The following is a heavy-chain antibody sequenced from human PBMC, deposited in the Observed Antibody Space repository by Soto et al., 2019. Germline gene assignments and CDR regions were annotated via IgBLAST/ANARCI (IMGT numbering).Heavy chain of an antibody. CDR2: TRNKANSYTT. D-gene: IGHD3-22*01. CDR3: ARHYYDSSGYYWSSAFDI. CDR1: GFTFSDHY. J-gene: IGHJ3*02. V-gene: IGHV3-72*01. Sequence: PGGSLRLSWAASGFTFSDHYMDWVRQAPGKGLEWVGRTRNKANSYTTEYAASVKGRFTISRDDSKNSLYLQMNSLKTEDTAVYYCARHYYDSSGYYWSSAFDIWGQGTMVTVSS.